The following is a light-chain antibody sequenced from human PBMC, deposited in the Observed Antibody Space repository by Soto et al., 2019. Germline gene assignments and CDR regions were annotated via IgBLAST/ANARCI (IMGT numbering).Light chain of an antibody. CDR2: GND. CDR3: AAWDDTLNGWV. V-gene: IGLV1-44*01. Sequence: QSVLTQPPSASGTPGQGVTSSCSGSSSTIGSNFVVWYQQLPGTAPKLLIYGNDRRPSGVPDRFSGSKSGTSASLAITGLQSEDEADYYCAAWDDTLNGWVFGGGTKLTVL. J-gene: IGLJ3*02. CDR1: SSTIGSNF.